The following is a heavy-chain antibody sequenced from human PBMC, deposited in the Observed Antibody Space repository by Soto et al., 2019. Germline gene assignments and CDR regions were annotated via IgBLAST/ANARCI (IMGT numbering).Heavy chain of an antibody. Sequence: GESLKISCKGSGYSFTSYWIGWVRQMPGKGLEWMGIIYPGDSDTRYSPSFQGQVTISADKSISTAYLQWSSLKASDTAMYYCATWGYSSGFGYYYYYGMDVWGQGTTVTVSS. CDR3: ATWGYSSGFGYYYYYGMDV. CDR2: IYPGDSDT. J-gene: IGHJ6*02. V-gene: IGHV5-51*01. D-gene: IGHD6-19*01. CDR1: GYSFTSYW.